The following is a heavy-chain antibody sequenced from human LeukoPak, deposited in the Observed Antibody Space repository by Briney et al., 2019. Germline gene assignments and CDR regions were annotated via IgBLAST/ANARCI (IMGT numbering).Heavy chain of an antibody. Sequence: ASVKVSCKASGYTFTSYGISWVRQAPGQGLEWMGWISAYNGNTNYAQKLQGRVTMTTDTSTSTAYMELRSLRSDDTAVYYCARGLGTQYSSSWYGLRSNYYYMDVWGKGTTVTVSS. J-gene: IGHJ6*03. CDR1: GYTFTSYG. D-gene: IGHD6-13*01. CDR2: ISAYNGNT. V-gene: IGHV1-18*01. CDR3: ARGLGTQYSSSWYGLRSNYYYMDV.